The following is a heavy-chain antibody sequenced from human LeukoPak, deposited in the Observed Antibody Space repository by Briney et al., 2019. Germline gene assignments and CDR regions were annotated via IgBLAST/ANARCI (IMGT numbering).Heavy chain of an antibody. J-gene: IGHJ3*02. Sequence: SETLSLTCSVSGGSVSSESYHWTWIRQPPGKGLEWIAYIFTGGSSYYNPSLKSRVTISVDTSKNQFSLKLNSVTAADTAQYHCARGVGGVREGFDIWGQGTMVTVSS. D-gene: IGHD3-16*01. CDR1: GGSVSSESYH. V-gene: IGHV4-61*01. CDR2: IFTGGSS. CDR3: ARGVGGVREGFDI.